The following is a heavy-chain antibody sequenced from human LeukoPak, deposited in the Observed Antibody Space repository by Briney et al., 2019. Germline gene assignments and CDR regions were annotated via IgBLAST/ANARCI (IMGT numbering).Heavy chain of an antibody. Sequence: GGSLRLSCVASGFTFSSYAMNWVRQAPGKGLEWVSAISGSGGSTYYADSVKGRFTISRDNSKNTLYLQMNSLRAEDTAVYYCAKHGRGYDCVDYWGQGTLVTVSS. V-gene: IGHV3-23*01. CDR3: AKHGRGYDCVDY. CDR1: GFTFSSYA. CDR2: ISGSGGST. D-gene: IGHD5-12*01. J-gene: IGHJ4*02.